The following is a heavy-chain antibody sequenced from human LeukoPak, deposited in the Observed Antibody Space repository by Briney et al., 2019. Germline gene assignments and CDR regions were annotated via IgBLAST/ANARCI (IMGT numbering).Heavy chain of an antibody. J-gene: IGHJ5*02. Sequence: GGSLRLSCAASGFTFSSYAMSWVRQAPGKGPEWVSAISGSGGSTYYADSVKGRFTISRDNSKNTLYLQMNSLRAEDTAVYYCAKRLTGWQQLVAGGWFDPWGQGTLVTVSS. CDR1: GFTFSSYA. CDR2: ISGSGGST. D-gene: IGHD6-13*01. CDR3: AKRLTGWQQLVAGGWFDP. V-gene: IGHV3-23*01.